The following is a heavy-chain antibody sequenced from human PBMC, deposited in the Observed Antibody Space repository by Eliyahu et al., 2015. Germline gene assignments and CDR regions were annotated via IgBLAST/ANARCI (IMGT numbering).Heavy chain of an antibody. CDR2: VPASGSI. D-gene: IGHD5-12*01. J-gene: IGHJ4*02. CDR3: ASLPRGIGYDSSDF. V-gene: IGHV4-39*01. CDR1: GASMXSRSCY. Sequence: QVQLQXSGPGLVKPSETLSLTCIVSGASMXSRSCYWGWXRQAPGKGXQWIGSVPASGSIYYSSSLRGRLTMSVDTWRNRFSLTLTSVTAXDTAIYYCASLPRGIGYDSSDFWGQGTLVTVSS.